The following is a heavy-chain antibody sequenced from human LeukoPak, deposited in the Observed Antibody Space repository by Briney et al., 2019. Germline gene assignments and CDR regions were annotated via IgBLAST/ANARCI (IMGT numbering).Heavy chain of an antibody. Sequence: GGSLRLSCAASGFTFTSDWMHWVRQAPGKGLEWVAVISYDGSNKYYADSVKGRFTISRDNSKNTLYLQMNSLRAEDTAVYYCARGRSGVAYWGQGTLVTVSS. CDR2: ISYDGSNK. D-gene: IGHD3-10*01. CDR1: GFTFTSDW. J-gene: IGHJ4*02. V-gene: IGHV3-30-3*01. CDR3: ARGRSGVAY.